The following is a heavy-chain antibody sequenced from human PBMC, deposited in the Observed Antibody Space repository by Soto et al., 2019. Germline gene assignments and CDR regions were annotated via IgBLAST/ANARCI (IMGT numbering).Heavy chain of an antibody. Sequence: QVQLVQSGAEVRKPGASVKVSCETSGYPFPNYNIHWWRQAPGQGLEWLGWTNPYNGNTTYGQKFQGRLTLTRDTSTTTAYMELSSLTSADTAIYFCARDFATLTKDQWGQGTLVTVSS. CDR3: ARDFATLTKDQ. V-gene: IGHV1-2*02. D-gene: IGHD2-2*01. CDR2: TNPYNGNT. CDR1: GYPFPNYN. J-gene: IGHJ4*02.